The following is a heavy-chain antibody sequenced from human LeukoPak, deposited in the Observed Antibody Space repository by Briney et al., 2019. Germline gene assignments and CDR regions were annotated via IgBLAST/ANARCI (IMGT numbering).Heavy chain of an antibody. CDR3: ARDTSRIAVAGTGWFDP. Sequence: SETLSLTCTVSGYSISSGYYWGWIRQPPGRGLEWIGSIYHSGSTYYNPSLKSRVTISVDTSKNQFSLKLSSVTAADTAVYYCARDTSRIAVAGTGWFDPWGQGTLDTVSS. D-gene: IGHD6-19*01. V-gene: IGHV4-38-2*02. CDR1: GYSISSGYY. J-gene: IGHJ5*02. CDR2: IYHSGST.